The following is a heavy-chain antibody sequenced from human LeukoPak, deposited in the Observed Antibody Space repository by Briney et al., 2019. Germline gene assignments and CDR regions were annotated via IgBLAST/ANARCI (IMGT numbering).Heavy chain of an antibody. J-gene: IGHJ5*02. Sequence: GASVKVSCKASGYTFTSYGISWVRQAPGQGLEWMGWISAYNGNTNYAQKLQGRVTMTTDTSTSTAYMELRSLRSDDTAVYYCAICDRYSSSWSWFDPWGQGTLVTVSS. D-gene: IGHD6-13*01. CDR3: AICDRYSSSWSWFDP. V-gene: IGHV1-18*01. CDR1: GYTFTSYG. CDR2: ISAYNGNT.